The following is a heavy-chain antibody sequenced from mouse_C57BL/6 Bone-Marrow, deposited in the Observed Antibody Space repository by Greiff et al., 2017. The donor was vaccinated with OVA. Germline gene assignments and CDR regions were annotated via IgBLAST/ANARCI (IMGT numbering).Heavy chain of an antibody. D-gene: IGHD2-4*01. V-gene: IGHV1-64*01. CDR1: GYTFTSYW. J-gene: IGHJ4*01. Sequence: QVQLQQPGAELVKPGASVKLSCKASGYTFTSYWMHWVKQRPGQGLEWIGMIHPNSGSTNYNEKFKSKATLTVDKSSSTAYMQLSSLTSEDSAVYYCESYDYEIYAMDYWGQGTSVTVSS. CDR3: ESYDYEIYAMDY. CDR2: IHPNSGST.